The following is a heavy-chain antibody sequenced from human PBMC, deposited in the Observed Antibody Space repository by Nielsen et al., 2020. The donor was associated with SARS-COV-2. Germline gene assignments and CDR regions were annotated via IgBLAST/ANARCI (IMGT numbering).Heavy chain of an antibody. Sequence: GSLRLSCEASGFTFRTFDMNWVRQAPGKGLEWVASISSSSYSIYYAESVRGRFTISRDNAKNSLSLEMNSLRAEDTAVYFCARARYSSSWANEDYYYYMDVWGKGTTVTVSS. V-gene: IGHV3-21*04. J-gene: IGHJ6*03. D-gene: IGHD6-13*01. CDR2: ISSSSYSI. CDR1: GFTFRTFD. CDR3: ARARYSSSWANEDYYYYMDV.